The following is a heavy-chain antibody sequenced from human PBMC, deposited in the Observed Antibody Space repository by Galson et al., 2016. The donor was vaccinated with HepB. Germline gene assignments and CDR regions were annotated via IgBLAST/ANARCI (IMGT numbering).Heavy chain of an antibody. J-gene: IGHJ4*02. CDR1: GFTFRTSG. CDR2: IVVGSGKT. D-gene: IGHD6-19*01. V-gene: IGHV1-58*01. CDR3: ATDIPGGSGWVTHFNS. Sequence: SVKVSCKASGFTFRTSGVQWVRQVRGQRLEWIGWIVVGSGKTNYAQKFQERVTISRDMSTSSAYMELSSLTSEDTAIYYCATDIPGGSGWVTHFNSWGQGTLVTVSS.